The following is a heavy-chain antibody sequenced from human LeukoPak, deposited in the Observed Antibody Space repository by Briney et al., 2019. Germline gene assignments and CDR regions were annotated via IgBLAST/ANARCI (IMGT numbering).Heavy chain of an antibody. CDR3: AARPTSAAVAPSDF. CDR1: GFTFSSYA. V-gene: IGHV3-23*01. CDR2: ISGSGGST. D-gene: IGHD6-19*01. Sequence: GGPLRLSCAASGFTFSSYAMSWVRQAPGKGLEWVSAISGSGGSTYYADSVKGRFTISRDNSKSMLYLEMNSLRAEDTATYYCAARPTSAAVAPSDFWGQGTLVTVSS. J-gene: IGHJ4*02.